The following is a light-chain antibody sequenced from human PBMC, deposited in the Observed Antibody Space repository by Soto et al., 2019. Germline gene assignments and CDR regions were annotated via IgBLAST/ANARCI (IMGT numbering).Light chain of an antibody. J-gene: IGKJ4*01. CDR2: AAS. Sequence: IQLTQSPSSLSASVGDRVTITCRASQGISSYLAWYQQKPGKAPKLLIYAASTLQSGVPSRFSGSGSGTDFTLTISSQQPEDVATYYCQQLNSYPLTFGGGTKVEIK. CDR3: QQLNSYPLT. V-gene: IGKV1-9*01. CDR1: QGISSY.